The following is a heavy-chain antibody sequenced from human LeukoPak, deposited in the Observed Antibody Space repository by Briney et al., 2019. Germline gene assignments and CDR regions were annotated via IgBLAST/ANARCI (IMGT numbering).Heavy chain of an antibody. Sequence: SETLSLTCTVSGGSISSYYWSWVRQPPGKGLEWIGFIYYSGSTNYNPSLKSRVTISVDTSKNQFSLKLSSVTAADTAVYYCARGGSVYYDSSGYYDYWGQGTLVTVSS. V-gene: IGHV4-59*12. D-gene: IGHD3-22*01. CDR1: GGSISSYY. CDR3: ARGGSVYYDSSGYYDY. CDR2: IYYSGST. J-gene: IGHJ4*02.